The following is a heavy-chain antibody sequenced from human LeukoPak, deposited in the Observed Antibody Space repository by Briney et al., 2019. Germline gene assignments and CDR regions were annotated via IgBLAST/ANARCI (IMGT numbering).Heavy chain of an antibody. V-gene: IGHV3-15*01. J-gene: IGHJ4*02. Sequence: GGSLRLSCAASGFTFSNAWMSWVRQAPGKGLEWVGRIKSKTDGGTTDYAAPVKGRFTISRDDSKNTLYLQMNSLRAEDTAIYYCARYSASRRCFDNWGQGTLVTVSS. CDR3: ARYSASRRCFDN. CDR1: GFTFSNAW. CDR2: IKSKTDGGTT. D-gene: IGHD1-26*01.